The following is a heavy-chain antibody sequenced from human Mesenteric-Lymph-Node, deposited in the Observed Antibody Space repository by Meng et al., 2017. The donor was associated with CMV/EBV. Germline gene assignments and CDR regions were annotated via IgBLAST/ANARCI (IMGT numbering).Heavy chain of an antibody. V-gene: IGHV3-23*01. J-gene: IGHJ4*02. Sequence: GESLKISCAASGFTFSSYAMSWVRQTPSKGLEWVSAISDSGSGTYYADSVKGRFTISRDNSNNTLYLQLSSLRAEDTAVYYCAKGRTSDCWGQGTLVTVSS. D-gene: IGHD3/OR15-3a*01. CDR2: ISDSGSGT. CDR3: AKGRTSDC. CDR1: GFTFSSYA.